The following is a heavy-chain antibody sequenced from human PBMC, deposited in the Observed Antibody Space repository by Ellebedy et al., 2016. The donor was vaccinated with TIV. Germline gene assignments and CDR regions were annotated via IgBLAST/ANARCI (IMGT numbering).Heavy chain of an antibody. Sequence: ASVKVSCKASGYTFTGYYMHWVRQAPGQGLEWMGWINPNSGGTNYAQKLQGRVTMTTDTSTSTAYMELRSLRSDDTAVYYCARGLEIYYYYYGMDVWGQGTTVTVSS. V-gene: IGHV1-2*02. D-gene: IGHD5-24*01. CDR1: GYTFTGYY. CDR3: ARGLEIYYYYYGMDV. CDR2: INPNSGGT. J-gene: IGHJ6*02.